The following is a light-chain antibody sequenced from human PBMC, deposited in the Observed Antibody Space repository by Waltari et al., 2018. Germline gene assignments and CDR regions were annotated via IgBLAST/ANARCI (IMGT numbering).Light chain of an antibody. Sequence: QSALAQPASVSGFPGQSISISCTGTSSDIGGYNYVPWYQKHPGKAPKVILYDVTYRPSGISKRFSGSKSGNTASLTIYGLQAEDEAYYYCSSYTSNISWVFGGGTKLTVL. CDR2: DVT. CDR1: SSDIGGYNY. J-gene: IGLJ3*02. V-gene: IGLV2-14*03. CDR3: SSYTSNISWV.